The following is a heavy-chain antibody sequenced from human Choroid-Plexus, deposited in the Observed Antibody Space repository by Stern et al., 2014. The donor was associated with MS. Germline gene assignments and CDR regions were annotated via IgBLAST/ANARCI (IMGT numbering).Heavy chain of an antibody. CDR3: ATPSTVTGGGMDV. CDR1: GGTFSSQA. V-gene: IGHV1-69*01. CDR2: IIPIFGTP. J-gene: IGHJ6*02. Sequence: VQLVESGTEVKKPGSSVKVSCRASGGTFSSQAINWVRQAPGQGLEWVGGIIPIFGTPNYAQKVQDRVTITADESTSTAYMDRSSLRSEDTAVYYCATPSTVTGGGMDVWGQGTTVTVSS. D-gene: IGHD4-17*01.